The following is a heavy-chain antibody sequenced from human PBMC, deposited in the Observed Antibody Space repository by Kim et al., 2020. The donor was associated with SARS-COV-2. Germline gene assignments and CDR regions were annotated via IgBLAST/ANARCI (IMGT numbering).Heavy chain of an antibody. J-gene: IGHJ3*02. D-gene: IGHD3-16*01. Sequence: YADSVKGRFTSSRHNSKNTLYLQMDSLRVDDTAIYYCAKCALGMYNDAFNIWGQGTMVTVSS. CDR3: AKCALGMYNDAFNI. V-gene: IGHV3-23*05.